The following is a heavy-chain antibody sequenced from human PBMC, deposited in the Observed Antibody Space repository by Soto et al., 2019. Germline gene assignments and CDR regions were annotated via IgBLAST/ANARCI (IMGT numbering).Heavy chain of an antibody. D-gene: IGHD3-22*01. Sequence: VQLLESGGGLVQPGGSLRLSCAASGFTFSSYAMHWVRQAPGKGLEWVAVISYDGSNKYYADSVKGRFTISRDNSKNTLYLQMNRLRAEDTAVYYCARDAAPQYYDSSGYYPFHFDYWGQGNLVTVSS. CDR2: ISYDGSNK. V-gene: IGHV3-30-3*01. CDR1: GFTFSSYA. J-gene: IGHJ4*02. CDR3: ARDAAPQYYDSSGYYPFHFDY.